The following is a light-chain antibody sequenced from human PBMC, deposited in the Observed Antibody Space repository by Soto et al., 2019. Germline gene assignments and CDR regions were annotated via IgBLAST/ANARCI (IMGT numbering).Light chain of an antibody. CDR1: SSDIGSYNY. J-gene: IGLJ1*01. CDR3: KSFTTSSTYV. V-gene: IGLV2-14*01. Sequence: QSVLTQPASVSGSPGQSIAISCIGTSSDIGSYNYVSWYQQHPGKAPKLMIYDVSNRPSGVSDRFSGSKSGNTASLTISGLQAEDEADYYCKSFTTSSTYVFGTGTKVPVL. CDR2: DVS.